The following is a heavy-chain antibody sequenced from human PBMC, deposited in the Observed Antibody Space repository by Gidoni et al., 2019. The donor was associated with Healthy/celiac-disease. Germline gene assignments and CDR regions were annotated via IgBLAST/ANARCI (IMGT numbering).Heavy chain of an antibody. CDR1: GFTFGSYA. Sequence: EVQMVESGGGVVQPGGSLRLSCAASGFTFGSYAMRWVRQAPGKGLEWFSAIGGSGGSTYYADSVQRRFTISRDTSKNTLYLQMDSLRAEDTAVYYCAKDRPPSHPFDYWGQGTLVTVSS. CDR3: AKDRPPSHPFDY. J-gene: IGHJ4*02. V-gene: IGHV3-23*04. CDR2: IGGSGGST.